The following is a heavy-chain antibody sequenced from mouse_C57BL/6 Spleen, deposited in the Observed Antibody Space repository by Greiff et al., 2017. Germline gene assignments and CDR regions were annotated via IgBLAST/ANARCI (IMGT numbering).Heavy chain of an antibody. Sequence: EVQGVESGGGLVQPGASLKLSCAASGFTFSDYYMYWVRQTPEKRLEWVAYISNGGGSTYYPDTVKGRFTISRDNAKNTLYLQMSRLKSEDTAMYYCARQRSNYYAMDYWGQGTSVTVSS. D-gene: IGHD2-5*01. J-gene: IGHJ4*01. V-gene: IGHV5-12*01. CDR2: ISNGGGST. CDR3: ARQRSNYYAMDY. CDR1: GFTFSDYY.